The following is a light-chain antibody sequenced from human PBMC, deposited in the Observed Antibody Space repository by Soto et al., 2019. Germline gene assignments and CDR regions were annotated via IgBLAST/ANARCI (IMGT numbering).Light chain of an antibody. J-gene: IGKJ2*01. V-gene: IGKV3-15*01. Sequence: EILMTQSPAILSVSPGERATLSCRASQSVNSNLAWYQQKPGQAPRLLIFDASTRATGIPARFSGSGSGTEFNLTISSLQSEDFAIYYCQQYNNWPPYTFGQGTKLEIK. CDR2: DAS. CDR3: QQYNNWPPYT. CDR1: QSVNSN.